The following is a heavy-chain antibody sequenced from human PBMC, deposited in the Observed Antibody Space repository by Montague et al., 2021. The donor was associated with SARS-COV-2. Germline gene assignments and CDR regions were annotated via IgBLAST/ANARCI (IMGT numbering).Heavy chain of an antibody. CDR3: AKGGDLMAGLGGS. J-gene: IGHJ5*02. CDR2: ISGSSVDI. D-gene: IGHD6-19*01. V-gene: IGHV3-11*01. CDR1: GFTFSDSY. Sequence: SLRLSCAASGFTFSDSYITWIRQAPRKGLEWVSFISGSSVDIHYADSLRGRFTIFRDNTKKSVYLEMHDLRAEDTAVYYCAKGGDLMAGLGGSWGQGTLVTVSS.